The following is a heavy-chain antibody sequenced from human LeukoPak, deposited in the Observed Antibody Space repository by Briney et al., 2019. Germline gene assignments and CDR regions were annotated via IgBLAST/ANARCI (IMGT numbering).Heavy chain of an antibody. V-gene: IGHV3-33*01. CDR3: ARGAAAGTWGDYFDY. CDR2: IWYDGSNK. D-gene: IGHD6-13*01. J-gene: IGHJ4*02. CDR1: GFTFSSYG. Sequence: GRSLRLSCAASGFTFSSYGMHWVRQAPGKGLEWVAVIWYDGSNKYYADSVKGRFTISRDNSKNTLYLQMNSLRAEDTAVYYCARGAAAGTWGDYFDYWGQGTLVTVSS.